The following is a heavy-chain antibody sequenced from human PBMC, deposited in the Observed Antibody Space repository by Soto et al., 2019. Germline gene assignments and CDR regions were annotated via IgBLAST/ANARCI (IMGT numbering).Heavy chain of an antibody. CDR2: VNAGNGNT. V-gene: IGHV1-3*01. J-gene: IGHJ6*03. Sequence: ASVKVSCKASGYTFTNYAVHWVRQAPGQRLEWMGWVNAGNGNTRYSQKFQGRVTITRDTSARTAYMELSSLRSEDTAVYYCARGHLAVVPVASWYFYMDVWGKGTTVTVSS. CDR1: GYTFTNYA. D-gene: IGHD2-2*01. CDR3: ARGHLAVVPVASWYFYMDV.